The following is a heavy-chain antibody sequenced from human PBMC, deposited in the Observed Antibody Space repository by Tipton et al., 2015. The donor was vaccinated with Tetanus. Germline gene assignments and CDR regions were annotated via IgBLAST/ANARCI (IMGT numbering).Heavy chain of an antibody. D-gene: IGHD2-21*01. J-gene: IGHJ4*02. CDR2: IRGSGDTT. Sequence: GSLRLSCAASGFKFNRYGIKWVRQAPGKGLVWVSSIRGSGDTTYYADFVKGRFIISRDTSKNTLYLQMNSLRAEEPAVYYCARSAIPFDYWGQGTLVTVSS. CDR3: ARSAIPFDY. V-gene: IGHV3-23*01. CDR1: GFKFNRYG.